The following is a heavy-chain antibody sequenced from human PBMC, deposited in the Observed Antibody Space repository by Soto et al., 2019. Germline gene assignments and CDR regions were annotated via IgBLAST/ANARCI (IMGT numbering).Heavy chain of an antibody. CDR3: ARHRSREVVPAAMSDY. J-gene: IGHJ4*02. V-gene: IGHV5-51*01. CDR1: GYSFTSYW. CDR2: IYPGDSDT. Sequence: PGESLKISCKGSGYSFTSYWIGWVRQMPGKGLEWMGVIYPGDSDTRYSPSFQGQVTISADKSISTAYLQWSSLKASDTAMYYCARHRSREVVPAAMSDYWGQGTLVTVSS. D-gene: IGHD2-2*01.